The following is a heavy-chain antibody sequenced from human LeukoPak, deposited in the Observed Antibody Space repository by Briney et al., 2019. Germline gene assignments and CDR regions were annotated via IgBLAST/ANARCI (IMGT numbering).Heavy chain of an antibody. CDR1: GGSFSGYY. CDR2: INHRGST. J-gene: IGHJ4*02. V-gene: IGHV4-34*01. D-gene: IGHD3-10*01. CDR3: ARGGLVRRFDY. Sequence: PLETLSLTCAVYGGSFSGYYWSWIRQPPGKGLEWIGEINHRGSTNYNPSLKSRVTISVDTSKNQFSLNLSSVTAADTAVYYCARGGLVRRFDYWGQGILVTVSS.